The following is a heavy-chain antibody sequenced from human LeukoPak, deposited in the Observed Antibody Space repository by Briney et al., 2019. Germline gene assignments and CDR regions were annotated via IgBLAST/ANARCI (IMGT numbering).Heavy chain of an antibody. Sequence: GSLRLSCAASGFTFSSYSMNWVRQAPGKGLEWVSSISSSSSYIYYADSVKGRFTISRDNAKNSLYLQMNSLRAEDTAVYYCARHDYSNPHYDYWGQGTLVTVSS. CDR1: GFTFSSYS. J-gene: IGHJ4*02. CDR2: ISSSSSYI. CDR3: ARHDYSNPHYDY. V-gene: IGHV3-21*01. D-gene: IGHD4-11*01.